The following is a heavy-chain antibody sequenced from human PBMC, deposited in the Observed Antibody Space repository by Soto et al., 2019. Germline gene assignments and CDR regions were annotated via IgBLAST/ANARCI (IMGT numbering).Heavy chain of an antibody. CDR2: IKSDETTT. V-gene: IGHV3-74*01. J-gene: IGHJ4*02. D-gene: IGHD4-17*01. CDR3: ARGLYLAYGQDF. Sequence: EVQLVESGGGLVQPGGSLRLSCAASGFTFTDYWIHWVREVPGKGLVWVSRIKSDETTTGYADSVKGRFTISRDNAKNTLYLQMSSLRADNTSVYFCARGLYLAYGQDFWGQGVLVTVSS. CDR1: GFTFTDYW.